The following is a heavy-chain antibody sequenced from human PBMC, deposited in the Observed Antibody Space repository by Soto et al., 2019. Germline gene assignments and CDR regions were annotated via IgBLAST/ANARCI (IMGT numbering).Heavy chain of an antibody. CDR1: GGSISSSSYY. CDR3: ARRDIVLMVLDP. V-gene: IGHV4-39*01. Sequence: QLQLQESGPGLVKPSETLSLTCTVSGGSISSSSYYWGWIRQPPGKGLEWIGSIYYSGSTYYNPSLKSRVTISVDTSKNQFSRKLSSVTAADTAVYYCARRDIVLMVLDPWGQGTLVTVSS. CDR2: IYYSGST. D-gene: IGHD2-8*01. J-gene: IGHJ5*02.